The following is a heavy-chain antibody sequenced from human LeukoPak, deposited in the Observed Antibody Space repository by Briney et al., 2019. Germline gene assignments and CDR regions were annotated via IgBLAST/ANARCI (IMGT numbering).Heavy chain of an antibody. J-gene: IGHJ4*02. Sequence: SETLSLTCAVYGGSFSDYYWSWIRQTPETGLEWIAEINHSGSTNYNPSLKSGVTISLDTSKNQFSLKLTSVTAADTAVYFCAKDKGGRSPGYHFDYWGQGTLVTVSS. CDR2: INHSGST. V-gene: IGHV4-34*01. CDR1: GGSFSDYY. D-gene: IGHD1-26*01. CDR3: AKDKGGRSPGYHFDY.